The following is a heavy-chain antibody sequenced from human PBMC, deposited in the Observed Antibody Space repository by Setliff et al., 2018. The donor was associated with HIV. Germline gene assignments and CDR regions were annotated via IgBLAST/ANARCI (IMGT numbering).Heavy chain of an antibody. CDR3: ARLRVSSSSQTFDH. V-gene: IGHV4-61*09. Sequence: PSETLSLTCTVSGGSISSGPYYWSWIRQPAGKGLEWIGHIYTTGSTNYNPSLKSRVTISGDTSKNQFSLKLSSVTAADTAVYYCARLRVSSSSQTFDHWGQGILVTVSS. CDR1: GGSISSGPYY. CDR2: IYTTGST. D-gene: IGHD6-6*01. J-gene: IGHJ4*02.